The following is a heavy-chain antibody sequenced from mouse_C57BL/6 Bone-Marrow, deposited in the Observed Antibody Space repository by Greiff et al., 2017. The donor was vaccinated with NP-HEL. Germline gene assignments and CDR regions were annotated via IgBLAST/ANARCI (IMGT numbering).Heavy chain of an antibody. V-gene: IGHV1-69*01. CDR3: AIHYYGSSYDWYFDV. CDR1: GYTFTSYW. Sequence: QVQLQQPGAELVMPGASVKLSCKASGYTFTSYWMHWVKQRPGQGLEWIGEIDTSDSYPTYNQQFKGKSTLTVDKSSSTAYMQLSSLTSEDSAVYYCAIHYYGSSYDWYFDVWGTGTTVTVSS. D-gene: IGHD1-1*01. CDR2: IDTSDSYP. J-gene: IGHJ1*03.